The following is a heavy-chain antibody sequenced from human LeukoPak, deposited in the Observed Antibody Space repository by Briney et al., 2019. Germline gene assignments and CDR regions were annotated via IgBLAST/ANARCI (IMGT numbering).Heavy chain of an antibody. Sequence: GGSLRLSCAASGFTFSGYWMSWVRQAPGKGLERVANIKQDGSNKYYVDSVKGRFTISRNNAKNSLYLQMNSLRAEDTAMYYCTRDRGRFDYWGQGTLVTVSS. CDR1: GFTFSGYW. CDR2: IKQDGSNK. CDR3: TRDRGRFDY. V-gene: IGHV3-7*05. D-gene: IGHD5-12*01. J-gene: IGHJ4*02.